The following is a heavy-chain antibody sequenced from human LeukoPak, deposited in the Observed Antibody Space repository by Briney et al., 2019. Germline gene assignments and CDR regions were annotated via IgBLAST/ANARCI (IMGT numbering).Heavy chain of an antibody. CDR1: GFTFSSYG. Sequence: PGGSLRLSCAASGFTFSSYGMHWVRQAPGKGLEWVAVIWNDGSNTYYGDSVKGLFTISRDNSKSTLYLQMNSLRAEDTAVYYCARDNAGLVKHLDAFDLWGQGTMVTVAS. J-gene: IGHJ3*01. CDR2: IWNDGSNT. D-gene: IGHD1-26*01. CDR3: ARDNAGLVKHLDAFDL. V-gene: IGHV3-33*01.